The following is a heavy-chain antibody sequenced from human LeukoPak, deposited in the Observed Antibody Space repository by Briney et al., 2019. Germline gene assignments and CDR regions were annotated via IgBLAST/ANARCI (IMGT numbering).Heavy chain of an antibody. CDR1: RFTFSNYN. Sequence: GGSLRLSCAASRFTFSNYNMNWVRQAPGEGLEWVSSISSSSSYIYYADSVKGRFTISRDNAKNSLYLQMNSLRAEDTAVYHCMMSLTAHYYYGLDVWGQGTTVTVSS. J-gene: IGHJ6*02. D-gene: IGHD2-21*02. CDR3: MMSLTAHYYYGLDV. V-gene: IGHV3-21*01. CDR2: ISSSSSYI.